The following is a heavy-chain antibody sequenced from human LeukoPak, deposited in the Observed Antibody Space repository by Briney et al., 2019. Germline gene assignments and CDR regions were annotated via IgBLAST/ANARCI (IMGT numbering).Heavy chain of an antibody. Sequence: GGSLRLSCAASGFSFSSYSMNLVRQAPGNGLEWTSYISSSSTTMYYAKSMKGRITISRDNAKNSLYLQVDSLRAEDTAVYYCARESDYEKGGYYDYWGQGTLVTVSS. CDR3: ARESDYEKGGYYDY. V-gene: IGHV3-48*04. CDR1: GFSFSSYS. J-gene: IGHJ4*02. CDR2: ISSSSTTM. D-gene: IGHD4-17*01.